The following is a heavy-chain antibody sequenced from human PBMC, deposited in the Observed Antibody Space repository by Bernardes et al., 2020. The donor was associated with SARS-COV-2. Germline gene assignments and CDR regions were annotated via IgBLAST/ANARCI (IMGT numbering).Heavy chain of an antibody. CDR1: GFTFSEYP. J-gene: IGHJ4*02. Sequence: GGFLRLSCSGSGFTFSEYPMHWVRQAPGKGLEYVSRISNYGGTTHYADSVKGRFTISGDNSKNTMYLQMSSLRVEDTAVYFCVKERPTGDYWGQGTLVTVSS. CDR3: VKERPTGDY. CDR2: ISNYGGTT. V-gene: IGHV3-64D*06.